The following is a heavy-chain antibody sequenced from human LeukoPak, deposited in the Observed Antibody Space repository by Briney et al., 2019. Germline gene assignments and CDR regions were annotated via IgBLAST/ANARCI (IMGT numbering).Heavy chain of an antibody. CDR1: GFTFSSYA. Sequence: SGGSLRLSCAASGFTFSSYAMSWVRQAPGKGLEWVSAISGSGGSTYYADSVKGRFTISRDNAKNSLYLQMNSLRAEDTAVYYCARAAYYYDSSGYYYNLDSYYFDYWGQGTLVTVSS. D-gene: IGHD3-22*01. V-gene: IGHV3-23*01. J-gene: IGHJ4*02. CDR2: ISGSGGST. CDR3: ARAAYYYDSSGYYYNLDSYYFDY.